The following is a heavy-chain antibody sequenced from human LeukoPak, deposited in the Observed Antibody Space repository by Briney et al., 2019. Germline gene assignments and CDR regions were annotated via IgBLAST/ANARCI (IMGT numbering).Heavy chain of an antibody. J-gene: IGHJ4*02. V-gene: IGHV1-2*02. CDR3: ARAHFPAYYYDSSGYYYI. D-gene: IGHD3-22*01. Sequence: GASVKVSCKASGYTFTGYYMHWVRQAPGQGLEWMGWINPNSGGTNYAQKFQGRVTMTRDTSISTAYMELSRLRSDDTAVYYCARAHFPAYYYDSSGYYYIWGQGTLVTVSS. CDR2: INPNSGGT. CDR1: GYTFTGYY.